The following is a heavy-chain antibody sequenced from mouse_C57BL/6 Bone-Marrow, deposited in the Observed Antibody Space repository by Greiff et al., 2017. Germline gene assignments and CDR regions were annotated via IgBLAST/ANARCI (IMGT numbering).Heavy chain of an antibody. CDR2: IYPRSGNT. D-gene: IGHD2-4*01. V-gene: IGHV1-81*01. CDR1: GYTFTSYG. CDR3: AREGLREYYAMDY. Sequence: VQLQQSGAELARPGASVKLSCKASGYTFTSYGISWVKQRTGQGLEWIGEIYPRSGNTYYTEKFKGKATLTADKSSSTAYMELRSLTSEASAVYCCAREGLREYYAMDYWGQGTSVTVSS. J-gene: IGHJ4*01.